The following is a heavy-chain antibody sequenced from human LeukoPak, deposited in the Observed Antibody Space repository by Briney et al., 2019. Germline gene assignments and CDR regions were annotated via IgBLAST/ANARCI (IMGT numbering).Heavy chain of an antibody. J-gene: IGHJ4*02. CDR1: GLTFRSCA. Sequence: PGGSLRLSYAASGLTFRSCAMSGVRQAPAKGLEWVSAISGRGGSTYYADSPKERFTISRDNSKNTLYLQMNSLRAEDTAVYYCAKDQRSRPSPLDYWGQGTLVTVSS. V-gene: IGHV3-23*01. CDR3: AKDQRSRPSPLDY. D-gene: IGHD1-26*01. CDR2: ISGRGGST.